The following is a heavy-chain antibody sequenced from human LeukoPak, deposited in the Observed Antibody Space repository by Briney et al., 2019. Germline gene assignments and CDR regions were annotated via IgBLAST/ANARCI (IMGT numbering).Heavy chain of an antibody. CDR2: ISYEGNIK. Sequence: GGSLRLSCAASGFAFSSTAMHWVRQAPGKGLEWVAVISYEGNIKYDADSVKGRFTISRDNSKNTLYLQMNSLRAEDTAVYYCARDLPKDYWGQGTLVTVSS. V-gene: IGHV3-30*04. J-gene: IGHJ4*02. CDR3: ARDLPKDY. CDR1: GFAFSSTA.